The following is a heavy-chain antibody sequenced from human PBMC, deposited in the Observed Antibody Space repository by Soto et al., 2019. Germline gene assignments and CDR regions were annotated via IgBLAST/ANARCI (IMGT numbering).Heavy chain of an antibody. V-gene: IGHV1-3*01. CDR3: ARDLGGWPDY. CDR2: INAGNGNT. D-gene: IGHD6-19*01. Sequence: QVQRVQSGAEVKKPGASVKVSGKASGYTFTSYAIHWVRQAPGQRVEWMGWINAGNGNTKYSQKFQDRVTITRDTSASTAYMELSSLRSEDTAVYYCARDLGGWPDYWGQGTLVTVSS. CDR1: GYTFTSYA. J-gene: IGHJ4*02.